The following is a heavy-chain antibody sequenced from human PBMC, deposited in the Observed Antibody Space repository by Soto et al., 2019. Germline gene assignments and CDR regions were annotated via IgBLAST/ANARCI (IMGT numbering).Heavy chain of an antibody. Sequence: EVQLLESGGGLVQPGGSLRLSCAASGFTFSSYAMSWVRQAPGKGLEWVSAISGSGGSTYYADSVKGRFTISRDNSKNTLYLQMNGLSAEDTAVYYCAKDRDCSSGQGPWGDYWGQGTLVTVSS. V-gene: IGHV3-23*01. CDR3: AKDRDCSSGQGPWGDY. CDR1: GFTFSSYA. J-gene: IGHJ4*02. CDR2: ISGSGGST. D-gene: IGHD6-13*01.